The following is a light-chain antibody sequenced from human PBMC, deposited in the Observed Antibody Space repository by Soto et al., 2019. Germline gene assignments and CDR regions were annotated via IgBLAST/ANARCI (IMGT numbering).Light chain of an antibody. J-gene: IGLJ2*01. V-gene: IGLV1-40*01. CDR3: AAWDGSLNGVL. CDR1: LSNIGAGYD. Sequence: QSVLTQPPSVSGAPGQSVTISCTGSLSNIGAGYDVHWYQQVPGTAPQLLIYGNNNRPSGVPDRFSGSKSGTSASLAITGLQPDDEADYYCAAWDGSLNGVLFGGGTKLTVL. CDR2: GNN.